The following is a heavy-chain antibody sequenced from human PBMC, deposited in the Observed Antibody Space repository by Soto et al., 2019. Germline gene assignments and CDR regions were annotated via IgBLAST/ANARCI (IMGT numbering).Heavy chain of an antibody. Sequence: PSETLSLTCTVSRGSISSGGYYWSWIRQHPGKGLEWIGYIYYSGSTYYNPSLKSRVTISVDTSKNQFSLKLSSVTAADTAVYYCARVISGAVAEPYNRFDPWGQGTLVTV. CDR2: IYYSGST. V-gene: IGHV4-31*03. J-gene: IGHJ5*02. CDR1: RGSISSGGYY. CDR3: ARVISGAVAEPYNRFDP. D-gene: IGHD6-19*01.